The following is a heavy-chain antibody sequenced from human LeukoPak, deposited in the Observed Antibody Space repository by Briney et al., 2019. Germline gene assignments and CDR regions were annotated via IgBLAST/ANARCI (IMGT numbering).Heavy chain of an antibody. Sequence: SETLSLTCSVSGDSMSVYYWSWIRQSPGKGLEWIGYMFYSGATSYNPSLKSRVTISADTSKNHFSLKLYSVTAADTAVYYCARHDDYPGFGRGLDPWGQGSLVTVTS. CDR1: GDSMSVYY. CDR2: MFYSGAT. J-gene: IGHJ5*02. D-gene: IGHD3-10*01. CDR3: ARHDDYPGFGRGLDP. V-gene: IGHV4-59*08.